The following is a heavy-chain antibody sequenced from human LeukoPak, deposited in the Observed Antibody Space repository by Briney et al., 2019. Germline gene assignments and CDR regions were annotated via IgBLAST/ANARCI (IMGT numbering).Heavy chain of an antibody. CDR2: IQSSGTT. D-gene: IGHD3-22*01. Sequence: SETLSLTCSVSGGSVRSDYWNWIRQPAGKGLEWIGRIQSSGTTNYNPSLKSRLTMSVDTSKNQFSLKLSSVTAADTAVYYCARSERIIMILGGAFDIWGQGTVVTVSS. V-gene: IGHV4-4*07. CDR1: GGSVRSDY. CDR3: ARSERIIMILGGAFDI. J-gene: IGHJ3*02.